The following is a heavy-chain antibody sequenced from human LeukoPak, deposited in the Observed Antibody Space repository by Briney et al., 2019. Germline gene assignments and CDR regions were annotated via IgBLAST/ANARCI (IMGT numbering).Heavy chain of an antibody. CDR1: GFTFSSYW. CDR2: IDSDGSTT. CDR3: AREAYCGGDCYYFDY. V-gene: IGHV3-74*01. D-gene: IGHD2-21*02. J-gene: IGHJ4*02. Sequence: GGSLRLSCAASGFTFSSYWMHWVRQAPGKGLVWVSRIDSDGSTTNYADSVKGRFTISRDNAKNTLYLQMNSLRAEEMAVYYCAREAYCGGDCYYFDYWGRGTLVTVSS.